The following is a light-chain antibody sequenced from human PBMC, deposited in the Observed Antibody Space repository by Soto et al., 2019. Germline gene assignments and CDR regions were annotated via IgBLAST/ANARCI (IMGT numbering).Light chain of an antibody. CDR1: QSVGSSH. CDR3: QQYGSAPLT. CDR2: GAS. J-gene: IGKJ1*01. V-gene: IGKV3-20*01. Sequence: EIVLTQSPGTLSLSPGERATLSCRASQSVGSSHLAWYQQKPGQAPRLLIYGASSRATVIPDRFSSSCSGTDFTLTISRLKPEDFAVYYCQQYGSAPLTFGQGTKVEIK.